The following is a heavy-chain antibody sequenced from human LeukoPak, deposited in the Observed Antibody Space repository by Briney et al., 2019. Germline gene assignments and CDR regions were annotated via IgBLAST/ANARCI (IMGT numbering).Heavy chain of an antibody. CDR2: ISWNSGSI. CDR1: GFTFDDYA. Sequence: PGGSLRLSCAASGFTFDDYAMHWVRQAPGKGLEWVSGISWNSGSIGYADSVKGRFTIPRDNAKNSLYLQMNSLRAEDTALYYCAKAPQRWLQLPGNYWGQGTLVTVSS. J-gene: IGHJ4*02. D-gene: IGHD5-24*01. V-gene: IGHV3-9*01. CDR3: AKAPQRWLQLPGNY.